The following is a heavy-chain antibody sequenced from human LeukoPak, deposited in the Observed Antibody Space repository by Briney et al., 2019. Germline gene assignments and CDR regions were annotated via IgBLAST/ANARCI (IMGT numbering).Heavy chain of an antibody. CDR3: ARHGHYSNYPSYMDV. CDR2: IYPGESDT. J-gene: IGHJ6*03. Sequence: GESLQISCKGSGYSFTSYWIGWVRQMPGKGVEWMGIIYPGESDTRYSPSFQGQVTISADKSISTAYLQWSSLKASDTAMYYCARHGHYSNYPSYMDVWGKGTTVTVSS. V-gene: IGHV5-51*01. D-gene: IGHD4-11*01. CDR1: GYSFTSYW.